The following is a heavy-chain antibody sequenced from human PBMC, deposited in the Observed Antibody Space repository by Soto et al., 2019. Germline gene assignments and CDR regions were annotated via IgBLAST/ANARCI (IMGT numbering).Heavy chain of an antibody. D-gene: IGHD5-12*01. CDR2: IIPILGIA. CDR3: ARGVVAAAALDY. Sequence: QVQLVQSGAEVKKPGSSVKVSCKASGGTFSSYTISWVRQAPGQGLEWMGRIIPILGIANYAQKFQGRVTITADKSTSAAYMEVSSLRSEDTAVYYCARGVVAAAALDYWGQGTLVTVSS. J-gene: IGHJ4*02. CDR1: GGTFSSYT. V-gene: IGHV1-69*02.